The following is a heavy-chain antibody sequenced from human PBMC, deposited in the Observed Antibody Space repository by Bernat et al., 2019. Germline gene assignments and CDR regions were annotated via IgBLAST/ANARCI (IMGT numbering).Heavy chain of an antibody. CDR3: ARSVDTAMVTPGLDY. D-gene: IGHD5-18*01. CDR1: GGSISSSSYY. Sequence: QLQLQESGPGLVKPSETLSLTCTVSGGSISSSSYYWGWIHQPPGKGLVWIGSIYYSGSTYYTPSLKSRVTISVDTSKNQFSLKLSSVTAADTAVYYCARSVDTAMVTPGLDYWGQGTLVTVSS. J-gene: IGHJ4*02. CDR2: IYYSGST. V-gene: IGHV4-39*01.